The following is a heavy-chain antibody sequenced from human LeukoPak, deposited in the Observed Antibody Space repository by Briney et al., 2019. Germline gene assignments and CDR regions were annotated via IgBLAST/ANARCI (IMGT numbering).Heavy chain of an antibody. D-gene: IGHD5/OR15-5a*01. Sequence: GGSLRLSCAASGLTFSSHWMHWVRQAPGKGLVWVSRITNDGSSTTYADSVKGRFTISRDNAKNMLYLQMNSLRAEDTAVYYCARDSRVSAPDDYYYYYGMDVWGQGTTVTVSS. CDR1: GLTFSSHW. CDR2: ITNDGSST. CDR3: ARDSRVSAPDDYYYYYGMDV. V-gene: IGHV3-74*01. J-gene: IGHJ6*02.